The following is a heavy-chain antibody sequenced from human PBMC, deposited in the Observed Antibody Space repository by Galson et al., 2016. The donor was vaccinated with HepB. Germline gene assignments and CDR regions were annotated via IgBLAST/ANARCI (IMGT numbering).Heavy chain of an antibody. V-gene: IGHV3-21*01. Sequence: SLRLSCAASGFTFSTYSMNWVRQAPGKGLEWVSSISDTSNYIYHADSVKGRFTISRDNAKNSLYLQMNSLRAEDTAVYYCCVDTAMDYVFDYWGQGTLVTVSS. CDR1: GFTFSTYS. D-gene: IGHD5-18*01. J-gene: IGHJ4*02. CDR3: CVDTAMDYVFDY. CDR2: ISDTSNYI.